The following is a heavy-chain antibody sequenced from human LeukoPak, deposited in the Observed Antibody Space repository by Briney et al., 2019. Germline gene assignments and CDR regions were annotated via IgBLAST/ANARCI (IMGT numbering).Heavy chain of an antibody. CDR1: GGSISSYY. CDR2: IYYSGST. V-gene: IGHV4-59*01. CDR3: ARTYYYDSSGYYY. D-gene: IGHD3-22*01. Sequence: SETLSLTCTVSGGSISSYYWSWIRQPPGKGLEWIGYIYYSGSTNYNPSLKSRVTISVDTSKNQFSLKLSSVTAADTAVYYCARTYYYDSSGYYYWGQGTLVTVSS. J-gene: IGHJ4*02.